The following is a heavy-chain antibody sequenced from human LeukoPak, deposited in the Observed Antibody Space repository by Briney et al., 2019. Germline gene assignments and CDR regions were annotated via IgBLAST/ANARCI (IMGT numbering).Heavy chain of an antibody. CDR1: GGSFSDSY. Sequence: SETLSLTCAVYGGSFSDSYWSWIRQPPGKGLEWVGEISHSGSTTYNPSLKSRVTISVDTSKNQFSLKLSSVTAADTAVYYCARAYYYGSELDVWGKGTTVTVSS. V-gene: IGHV4-34*01. CDR3: ARAYYYGSELDV. CDR2: ISHSGST. D-gene: IGHD3-10*01. J-gene: IGHJ6*03.